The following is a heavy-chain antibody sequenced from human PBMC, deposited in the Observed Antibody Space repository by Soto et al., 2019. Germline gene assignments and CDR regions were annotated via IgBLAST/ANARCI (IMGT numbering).Heavy chain of an antibody. J-gene: IGHJ1*01. CDR2: IKTDGSST. V-gene: IGHV3-74*01. CDR3: STLVVPGVPLSY. D-gene: IGHD2-2*01. CDR1: GFAFSSYW. Sequence: EVQLVESGGGLVQPGGSLRLSCAASGFAFSSYWMHWVRQAPGKGLVWVSRIKTDGSSTSYADSVKGRFTISRDNAKNTLNLQMNSLRVEDTAVYYCSTLVVPGVPLSYWGQGTLVTVSS.